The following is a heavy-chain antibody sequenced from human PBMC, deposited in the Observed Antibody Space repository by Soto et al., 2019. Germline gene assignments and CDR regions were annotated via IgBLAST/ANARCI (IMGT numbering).Heavy chain of an antibody. V-gene: IGHV3-15*07. Sequence: EVQLVDSGGGLVKPGGSLRLSCSVSGFSVTNAWMNWVRQAPGKGLEWVGRVYTSAEGGATHYAAPVKGRFTISRDDSINTVYLQMNSLMTEDTAVYYCTTGSVEGFWGQGTTVTVSS. CDR1: GFSVTNAW. CDR2: VYTSAEGGAT. CDR3: TTGSVEGF. J-gene: IGHJ6*02. D-gene: IGHD2-15*01.